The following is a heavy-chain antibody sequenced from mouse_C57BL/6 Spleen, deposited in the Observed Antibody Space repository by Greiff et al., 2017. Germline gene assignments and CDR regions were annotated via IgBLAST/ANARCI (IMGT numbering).Heavy chain of an antibody. CDR3: AISYDGYYAWFAY. CDR2: INPNYGTT. J-gene: IGHJ3*01. V-gene: IGHV1-39*01. CDR1: GYSFTDYN. D-gene: IGHD2-3*01. Sequence: ELQLQQSGPELVKPGASVKISCKASGYSFTDYNMNWVKQSNGKSLEWIGVINPNYGTTSYNQKFKGKATLTVDQSSSTAYMQLNSLTSEYSAVYYCAISYDGYYAWFAYWGQGTLVTVSA.